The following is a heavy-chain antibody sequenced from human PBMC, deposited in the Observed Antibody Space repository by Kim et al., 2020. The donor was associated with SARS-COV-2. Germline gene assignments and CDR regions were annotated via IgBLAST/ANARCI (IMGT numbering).Heavy chain of an antibody. CDR2: INPNSGGT. J-gene: IGHJ1*01. V-gene: IGHV1-2*02. D-gene: IGHD2-21*01. CDR3: ARDVVGAPVPD. CDR1: GYTFNAYE. Sequence: ASVKVSCKASGYTFNAYEMHWVRQAPGQGLEWMGWINPNSGGTKYSQKFQGRVTMTSDTSNSTAYMELSRLRSDDTAVYFCARDVVGAPVPDWGHGA.